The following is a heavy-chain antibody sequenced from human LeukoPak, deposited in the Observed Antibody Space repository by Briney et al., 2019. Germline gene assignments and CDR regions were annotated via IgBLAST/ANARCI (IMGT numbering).Heavy chain of an antibody. Sequence: GASVKVSCKASGYTFTNYGITWVRQAPGQGLEWMGWINTYSGRRNCPEKFEDRVTMTTDTSTSTAYMELRSLRSDDTAVYYCARDSRYDILTGLDYWGQGTLVTVSS. CDR2: INTYSGRR. V-gene: IGHV1-18*01. D-gene: IGHD3-9*01. J-gene: IGHJ4*02. CDR3: ARDSRYDILTGLDY. CDR1: GYTFTNYG.